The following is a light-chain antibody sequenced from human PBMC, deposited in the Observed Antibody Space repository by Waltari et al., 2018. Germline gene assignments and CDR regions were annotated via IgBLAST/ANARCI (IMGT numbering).Light chain of an antibody. CDR2: RNN. Sequence: QSVMTQPPSASATPGQRAIIPCSGRSSNIGSNFVYWSQHFPGTAPKLLIYRNNQRPSGVPDRFSGSQSGTSASLAISGLRSEDEAGYYCAAWDDSLNGVVFGGGTKLTVL. CDR3: AAWDDSLNGVV. V-gene: IGLV1-47*01. CDR1: SSNIGSNF. J-gene: IGLJ3*02.